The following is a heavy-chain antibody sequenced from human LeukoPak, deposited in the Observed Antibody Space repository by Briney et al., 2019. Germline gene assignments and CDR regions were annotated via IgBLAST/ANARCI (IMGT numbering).Heavy chain of an antibody. CDR3: AHRRINYGMDV. CDR2: IYWDDKK. CDR1: GFSLSTSGVG. J-gene: IGHJ6*02. Sequence: SGPTLVKPTQTLTLTCSFSGFSLSTSGVGVGWIRQPPGKALERLALIYWDDKKYYSSSLKSRLTITKDTSKNQVVLTMTNMDPVDTATYYCAHRRINYGMDVWGQGTTVTVSS. D-gene: IGHD3-10*01. V-gene: IGHV2-5*02.